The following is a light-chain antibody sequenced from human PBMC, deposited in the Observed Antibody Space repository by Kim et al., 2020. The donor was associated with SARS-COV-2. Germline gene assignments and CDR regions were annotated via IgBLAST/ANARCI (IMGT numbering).Light chain of an antibody. V-gene: IGLV3-9*01. Sequence: ALGPTASINCGGDNIGSKHLHWYQQKAGQAPVLVIYRDSSRPAEIPERFSGSNSGNTATLTFSRAQAGDEADYYCQVWDNNTWVFGAGTQLTVL. CDR2: RDS. CDR1: NIGSKH. CDR3: QVWDNNTWV. J-gene: IGLJ3*02.